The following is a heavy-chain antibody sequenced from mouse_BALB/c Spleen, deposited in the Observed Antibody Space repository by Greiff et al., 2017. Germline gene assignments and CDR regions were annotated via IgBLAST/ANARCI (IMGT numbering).Heavy chain of an antibody. CDR3: ARHLYGYEFAY. J-gene: IGHJ3*01. D-gene: IGHD2-2*01. CDR1: GYTFTSYV. V-gene: IGHV1-14*01. CDR2: INPYNDGT. Sequence: EVKLQESGPELVKPGASVKMSCKASGYTFTSYVMHWVKQKPGQGLEWIGYINPYNDGTKYNEKFKGKATLTSDKSSSTAYMELSSLTSEDSAVYYCARHLYGYEFAYWGQGTLVTVSA.